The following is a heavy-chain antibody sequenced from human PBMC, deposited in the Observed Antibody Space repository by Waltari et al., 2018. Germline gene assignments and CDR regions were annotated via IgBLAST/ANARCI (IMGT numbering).Heavy chain of an antibody. CDR1: GYSFSDYG. V-gene: IGHV1-18*01. CDR2: ISGNNGHT. D-gene: IGHD3-3*01. Sequence: QVQLVQSGAEVKKPGGSVKVSCKASGYSFSDYGISWVRQAPGQGLEWMGWISGNNGHTNHAQKFQGRLIMTKDTSTTTVFRELRYLTSNDTAVYYCARGRDVFANFDYNWFDPWGQGTLVTVSS. CDR3: ARGRDVFANFDYNWFDP. J-gene: IGHJ5*02.